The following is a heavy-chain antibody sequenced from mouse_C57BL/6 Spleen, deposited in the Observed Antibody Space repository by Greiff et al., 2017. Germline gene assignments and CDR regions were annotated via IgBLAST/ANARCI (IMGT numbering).Heavy chain of an antibody. Sequence: QVQLQQPGAELVMPGASVKLSCKASGYTFTRYWMHWVKQRPGQGLEWIGEIDPSDSYTNYNQKFKGKSAMTVDKSSSTAYMQLSRLTSEDSAVYYCYSNYDYWGQGTTLTVSS. CDR3: YSNYDY. V-gene: IGHV1-69*01. D-gene: IGHD2-5*01. J-gene: IGHJ2*01. CDR1: GYTFTRYW. CDR2: IDPSDSYT.